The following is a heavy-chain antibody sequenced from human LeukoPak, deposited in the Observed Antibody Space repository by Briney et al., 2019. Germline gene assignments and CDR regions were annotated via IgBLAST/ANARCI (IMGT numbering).Heavy chain of an antibody. J-gene: IGHJ4*02. D-gene: IGHD6-19*01. CDR1: GFTFSTYW. V-gene: IGHV3-74*01. CDR2: INTDGTVT. CDR3: ATKQWLAPPPDS. Sequence: PGGSLRLSCAASGFTFSTYWMLWVRQAPGKGLESVSRINTDGTVTTYADSVKGRFTVSRDNADNTMFLQMNSVRHEDTAVYYCATKQWLAPPPDSWGQGTPVTVSS.